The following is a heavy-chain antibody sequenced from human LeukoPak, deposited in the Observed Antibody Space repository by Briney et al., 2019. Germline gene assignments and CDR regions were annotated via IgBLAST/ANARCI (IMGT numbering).Heavy chain of an antibody. J-gene: IGHJ4*02. D-gene: IGHD3-3*01. CDR3: ARDRDFWSFDY. CDR1: GGTFSSYA. V-gene: IGHV1-69*04. CDR2: IIPILGIA. Sequence: GASVKVSCKASGGTFSSYAISWVRQAPGQGLEWMGRIIPILGIANYAQKFQGRVTITADKSTSTAYMELSSLRSEDTAVYYCARDRDFWSFDYWGQGTLVTVSS.